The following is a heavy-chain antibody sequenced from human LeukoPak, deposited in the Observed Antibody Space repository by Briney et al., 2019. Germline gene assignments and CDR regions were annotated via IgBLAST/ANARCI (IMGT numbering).Heavy chain of an antibody. Sequence: GGSLRLSCAASGFTFSSYAMHWVRQAPGKGLEYVSAISSNGGFTYYAVSVKGRFTISRDNSKNTLYLQMGSLRAEDMAVYHCARDGKGIYFDYWGQGTLVTVSS. CDR1: GFTFSSYA. J-gene: IGHJ4*02. CDR2: ISSNGGFT. V-gene: IGHV3-64*02. D-gene: IGHD1-26*01. CDR3: ARDGKGIYFDY.